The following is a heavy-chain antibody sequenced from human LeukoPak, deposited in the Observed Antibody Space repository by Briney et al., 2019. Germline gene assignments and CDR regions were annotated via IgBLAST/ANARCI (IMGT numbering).Heavy chain of an antibody. CDR2: IWYDGSNK. CDR1: GFTFSSYG. CDR3: ARETTAHPGSFDY. V-gene: IGHV3-33*01. J-gene: IGHJ4*02. D-gene: IGHD1-14*01. Sequence: GRSLRLSCAASGFTFSSYGMHWVRQAPGKGLEWVAVIWYDGSNKYYADSVKGRFTISRDNSKNTLYQQMNSLRAEDTAVYYCARETTAHPGSFDYWGQGTLVTVSS.